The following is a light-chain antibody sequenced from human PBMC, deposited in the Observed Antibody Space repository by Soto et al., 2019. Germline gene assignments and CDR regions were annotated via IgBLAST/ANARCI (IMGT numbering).Light chain of an antibody. J-gene: IGKJ1*01. CDR2: KAS. V-gene: IGKV1-5*03. CDR3: HQYYTSPWT. CDR1: QSISSW. Sequence: DIQMTQSPSTLSASVGDRVTITCRASQSISSWLAWYQQRPGKAPKLLIYKASNLESGVPSRFSGSGSGTELTLTISSLHPEDFATYYCHQYYTSPWTFGPGTKVEIK.